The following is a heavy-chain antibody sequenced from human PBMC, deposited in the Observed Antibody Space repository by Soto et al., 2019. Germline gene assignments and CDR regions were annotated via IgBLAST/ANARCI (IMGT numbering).Heavy chain of an antibody. CDR2: INHSGST. Sequence: SETLSLTCAVYGGSFSGYYWSWIRQPPGKGLEWIGEINHSGSTNYNPSLKSRVTISVDTSKNQFSLKLNSVTAADTAVYYCARHVSTNRRVVPFDPWGQGTLVTVSS. J-gene: IGHJ5*02. D-gene: IGHD3-22*01. CDR1: GGSFSGYY. CDR3: ARHVSTNRRVVPFDP. V-gene: IGHV4-34*01.